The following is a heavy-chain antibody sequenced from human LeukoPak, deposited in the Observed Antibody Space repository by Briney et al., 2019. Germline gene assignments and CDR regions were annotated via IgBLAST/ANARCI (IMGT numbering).Heavy chain of an antibody. J-gene: IGHJ5*02. CDR1: GYTFINND. CDR3: ARSHTRNGFCGGGRCYPAVWWFDP. Sequence: GASVKVSCKASGYTFINNDINWVRQAPGQGLEWMAWIDPKNGNRGYAQNFQGRVTMTTDTSISTAYMELSSLRSEDTVVYYCARSHTRNGFCGGGRCYPAVWWFDPWGQGTLVTVSS. CDR2: IDPKNGNR. D-gene: IGHD2-15*01. V-gene: IGHV1-8*01.